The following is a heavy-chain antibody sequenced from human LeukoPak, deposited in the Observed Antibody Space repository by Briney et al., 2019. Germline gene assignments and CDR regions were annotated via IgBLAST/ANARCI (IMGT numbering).Heavy chain of an antibody. D-gene: IGHD5-18*01. V-gene: IGHV1-18*04. J-gene: IGHJ4*02. CDR3: ASGYSYGGFDY. CDR2: ISAYNGNT. Sequence: ASVKVSCKASGYTFTGYYMHWVRQAPGQGLEWMGWISAYNGNTNYAQKLQGRVTMTTDTSTSTAYMELRSLRSDDTAVYYCASGYSYGGFDYWGQGTLVTVSS. CDR1: GYTFTGYY.